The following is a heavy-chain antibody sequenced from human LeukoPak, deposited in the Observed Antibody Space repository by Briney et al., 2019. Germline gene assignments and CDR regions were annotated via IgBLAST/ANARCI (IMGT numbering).Heavy chain of an antibody. CDR1: GYTFTSYY. D-gene: IGHD6-13*01. CDR3: AREHTTAAGDDAFDI. CDR2: INPSGGST. J-gene: IGHJ3*02. V-gene: IGHV1-46*01. Sequence: ASVKISCKASGYTFTSYYMHWVRQAPGQGLEWMGIINPSGGSTSYAQKFQGRVTMTRDMSTSTVYMELSSLRSEDTAVYYCAREHTTAAGDDAFDIWGQGTMVTVSS.